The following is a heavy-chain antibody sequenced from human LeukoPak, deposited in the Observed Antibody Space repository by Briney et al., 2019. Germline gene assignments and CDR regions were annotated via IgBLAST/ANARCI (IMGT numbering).Heavy chain of an antibody. D-gene: IGHD5-12*01. Sequence: ASVKVSCKASGYTFTGYYMHWVRQAPGQGLEWMGWINPNSGGTNYAEKFQGWVTMTRDTSISTAYMELSRLRSDDTAVYYCARSFGATIPYFDYWGQGTLVTVSS. V-gene: IGHV1-2*04. CDR1: GYTFTGYY. CDR3: ARSFGATIPYFDY. CDR2: INPNSGGT. J-gene: IGHJ4*02.